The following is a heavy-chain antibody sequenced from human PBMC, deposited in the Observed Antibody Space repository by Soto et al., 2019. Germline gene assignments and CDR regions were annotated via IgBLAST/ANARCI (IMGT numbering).Heavy chain of an antibody. J-gene: IGHJ6*02. V-gene: IGHV1-69*01. CDR3: ARGPAGYCSSTSCYEGYGMDV. CDR2: IIPIFGTA. Sequence: QVQLVQSGAEVKKPGSSVKVSCKASGGTFSSYAISWVRQAPGQGLEWMGGIIPIFGTANYAQKFQGRVTITADESTSTAYMELSSLRSEDTAVYYCARGPAGYCSSTSCYEGYGMDVWGQGTTVTVSS. D-gene: IGHD2-2*01. CDR1: GGTFSSYA.